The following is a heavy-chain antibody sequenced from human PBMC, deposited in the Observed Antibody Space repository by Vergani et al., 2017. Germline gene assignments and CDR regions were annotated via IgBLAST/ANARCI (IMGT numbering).Heavy chain of an antibody. CDR1: GLRFSSYG. D-gene: IGHD3-22*01. Sequence: QVRLVESGGGVVQPGGSLRLSCVMSGLRFSSYGMHWVRQAPGKGLEWVSLISYDESDKFYTESVKGRFTISRDNSKNTLSLQMNSLTAEDTAIYYCAGPQGTSAYYYGGFDYWGQGILVTVSS. J-gene: IGHJ4*02. CDR2: ISYDESDK. CDR3: AGPQGTSAYYYGGFDY. V-gene: IGHV3-30*19.